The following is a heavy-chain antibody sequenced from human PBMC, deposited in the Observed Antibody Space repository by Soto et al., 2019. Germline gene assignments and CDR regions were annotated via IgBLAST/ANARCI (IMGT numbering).Heavy chain of an antibody. CDR2: IIPIFGTA. CDR1: GGTFSSYA. D-gene: IGHD2-15*01. CDR3: ARGCSGGSCYGMDV. V-gene: IGHV1-69*06. Sequence: VKVSCKASGGTFSSYAISWVRQAPGQGLEWMGGIIPIFGTANYAQKFQGRVTITADKSTSTAYMELSSLRSEDTAVYYCARGCSGGSCYGMDVWGQGTTVTVSS. J-gene: IGHJ6*02.